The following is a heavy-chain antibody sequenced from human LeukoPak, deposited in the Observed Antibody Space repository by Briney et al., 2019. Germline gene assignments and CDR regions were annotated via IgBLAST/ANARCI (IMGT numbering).Heavy chain of an antibody. CDR3: ARVLYSSSWPYYYGMEV. D-gene: IGHD6-13*01. Sequence: GASVKVSCKASGYTFTSYAMNWVRQAPGQGLEWMGWINTNTGNPTYAQGFTGRFVFSLDTSVSTTYLQISSLKAEDTAVYYCARVLYSSSWPYYYGMEVWGQGTTVTVSS. CDR2: INTNTGNP. CDR1: GYTFTSYA. V-gene: IGHV7-4-1*02. J-gene: IGHJ6*02.